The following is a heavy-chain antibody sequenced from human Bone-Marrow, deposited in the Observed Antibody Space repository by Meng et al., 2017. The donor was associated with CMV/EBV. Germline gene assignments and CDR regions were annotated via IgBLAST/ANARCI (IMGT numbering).Heavy chain of an antibody. J-gene: IGHJ6*02. Sequence: GESLKISCAASGFTFSDYYMSWIRQAPGKGLEWVSYISSSGSTIYYADSVKGRFTISRDNAKNSLYLQMNSLRAEDTAVYYCARVFRRYYYGMDVWGQGTTVTVSS. V-gene: IGHV3-11*01. CDR2: ISSSGSTI. CDR3: ARVFRRYYYGMDV. CDR1: GFTFSDYY.